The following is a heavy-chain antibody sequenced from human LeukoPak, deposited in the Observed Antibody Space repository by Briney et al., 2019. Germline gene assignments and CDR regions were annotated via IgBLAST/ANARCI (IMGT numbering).Heavy chain of an antibody. J-gene: IGHJ4*02. CDR2: XSYDGRQQ. D-gene: IGHD6-19*01. CDR3: ARDSPYNRGWLLYFGY. Sequence: GGSLRLSCAASGFTFGSYAMHWVRQAPGKGLXXXXXXSYDGRQQYYADSVKGRFAISRDNSKNTVYLEMNSLRPEDTALYYCARDSPYNRGWLLYFGYWGQGSLVTVSS. CDR1: GFTFGSYA. V-gene: IGHV3-30*09.